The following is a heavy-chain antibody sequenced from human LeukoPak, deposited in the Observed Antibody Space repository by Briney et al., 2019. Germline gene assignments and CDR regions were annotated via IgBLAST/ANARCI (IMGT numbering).Heavy chain of an antibody. V-gene: IGHV1-2*02. Sequence: GASVKVSCKASGYTFTGHYMHWVRQAPGQGLEWMGWINPNSGGTNYAPKFQGRVTMTRDTSISTAYMELSRLRSDDTAVYYCARAGLLWFGELHFDIWGQGTMVTVSS. D-gene: IGHD3-10*01. CDR3: ARAGLLWFGELHFDI. J-gene: IGHJ3*02. CDR2: INPNSGGT. CDR1: GYTFTGHY.